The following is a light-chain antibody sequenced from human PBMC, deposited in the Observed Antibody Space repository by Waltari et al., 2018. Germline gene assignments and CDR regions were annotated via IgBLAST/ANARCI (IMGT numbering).Light chain of an antibody. V-gene: IGKV3-20*01. Sequence: SVFTQSPAPLSLSPGDRATLSCRASQSVSRSLTWYQQKPGQAPKLLIYGASTGATGIPDRFTGSGSGTDFSLTISSLEPEDFAIYCCQHYVRLPATFGQGTKVEIK. CDR2: GAS. CDR3: QHYVRLPAT. J-gene: IGKJ1*01. CDR1: QSVSRS.